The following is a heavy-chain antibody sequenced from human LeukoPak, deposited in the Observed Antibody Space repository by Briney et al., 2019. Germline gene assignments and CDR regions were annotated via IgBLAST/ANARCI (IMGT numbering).Heavy chain of an antibody. Sequence: ESGPALVNPTQTLTLTCTFSGFSLSTSRMRVSWIRQPPGKALEWLARIDWDDDKFYSTSLKTRLTISKDTSKNQVVLTMTNMDPVDTATYYCARTIHSGSYYELDYWGQGTLVTVSS. CDR3: ARTIHSGSYYELDY. V-gene: IGHV2-70*04. CDR2: IDWDDDK. J-gene: IGHJ4*02. CDR1: GFSLSTSRMR. D-gene: IGHD1-26*01.